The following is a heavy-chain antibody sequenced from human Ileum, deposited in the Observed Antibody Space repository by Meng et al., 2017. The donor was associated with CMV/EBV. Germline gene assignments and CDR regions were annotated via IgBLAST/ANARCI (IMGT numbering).Heavy chain of an antibody. CDR2: INHSGST. D-gene: IGHD2-2*01. Sequence: GPLRLSCAVYGGSFSGYYWSWIRQPPGKGLEWIGEINHSGSTNYNPSLKSRVTISVDTSKNQFSLKLSSVTAADTAVYYCARGGSGVVPAAMVDYWGQGTLVTVSS. CDR3: ARGGSGVVPAAMVDY. J-gene: IGHJ4*02. V-gene: IGHV4-34*01. CDR1: GGSFSGYY.